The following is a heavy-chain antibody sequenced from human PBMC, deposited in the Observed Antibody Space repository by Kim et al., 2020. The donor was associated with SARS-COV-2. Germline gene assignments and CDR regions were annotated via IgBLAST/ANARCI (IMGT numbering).Heavy chain of an antibody. J-gene: IGHJ6*02. CDR3: ASRVRGRGYCSSTSCYGFGDYYYYGMDV. Sequence: SENLSLTCAVYGGSFSGYYWSWIRQPPGKGLEWIGEINHSGSTNYNPSLKSRVTISVDTSKNQFSLKLSSVTAADTAVYYCASRVRGRGYCSSTSCYGFGDYYYYGMDVWGQGTTVTVSS. CDR1: GGSFSGYY. D-gene: IGHD2-2*01. V-gene: IGHV4-34*01. CDR2: INHSGST.